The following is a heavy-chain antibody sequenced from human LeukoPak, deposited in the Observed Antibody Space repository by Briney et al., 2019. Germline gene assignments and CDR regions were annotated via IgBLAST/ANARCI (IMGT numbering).Heavy chain of an antibody. Sequence: SETLSLTCTVSGGSISSYYWSWIRQPPGKGLEWIGYIYYSGSTNYNPSLKSRVTISVDTSKNQFSLKLSSVTAADTAVYYCAGGPITMIVSGDYAFDIWGQGTMVTVSS. V-gene: IGHV4-59*01. J-gene: IGHJ3*02. CDR3: AGGPITMIVSGDYAFDI. D-gene: IGHD3-22*01. CDR2: IYYSGST. CDR1: GGSISSYY.